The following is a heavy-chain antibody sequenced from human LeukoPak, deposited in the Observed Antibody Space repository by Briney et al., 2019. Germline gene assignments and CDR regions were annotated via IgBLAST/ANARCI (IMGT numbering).Heavy chain of an antibody. J-gene: IGHJ4*02. D-gene: IGHD1-26*01. CDR3: VRGMWEDY. Sequence: GGSLRLSCAASGFTFSSYAMGWVRQAPGKGLEWVSVIYSGGSTYYADSVKGRFTIPRDKSKNMLYLQMNSLRVEDTAVYYCVRGMWEDYWGQGTLVTVSS. V-gene: IGHV3-66*01. CDR1: GFTFSSYA. CDR2: IYSGGST.